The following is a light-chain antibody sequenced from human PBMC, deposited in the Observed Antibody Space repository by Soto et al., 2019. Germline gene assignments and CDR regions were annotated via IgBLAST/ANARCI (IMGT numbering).Light chain of an antibody. CDR2: WAS. CDR3: QQYYRSSWT. J-gene: IGKJ1*01. V-gene: IGKV4-1*01. Sequence: DIVMTQSPDSLAVSLGERATINCKSSQSVLYSSNNKNYLAWYQQKPGQPPKLLIYWASTRESGVPDRFSGSGSGTDFTLTISSLQAEDAAVYYCQQYYRSSWTFGQGTKVDI. CDR1: QSVLYSSNNKNY.